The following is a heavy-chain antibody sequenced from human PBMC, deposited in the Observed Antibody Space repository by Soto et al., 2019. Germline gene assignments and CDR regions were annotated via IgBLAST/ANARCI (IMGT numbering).Heavy chain of an antibody. Sequence: ASVKVSCKASGYTFTSYDINWVRQATGQGLEWMGWMNPNSGNTGYAQKFQGRVTMTRNTSISTAYMELSSLRSEDTAVYYCASQRELYYDILTGSDYRGWFDPWGQGTLVTVSS. V-gene: IGHV1-8*01. D-gene: IGHD3-9*01. CDR2: MNPNSGNT. CDR1: GYTFTSYD. J-gene: IGHJ5*02. CDR3: ASQRELYYDILTGSDYRGWFDP.